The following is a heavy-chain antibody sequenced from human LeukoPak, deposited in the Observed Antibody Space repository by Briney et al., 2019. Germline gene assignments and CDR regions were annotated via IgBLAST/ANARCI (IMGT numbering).Heavy chain of an antibody. J-gene: IGHJ4*02. CDR1: GFTFSSYW. Sequence: GGSLRLPCAASGFTFSSYWLTWGRQAPGKGLEWVANIKQGGSEKYYVDSVKGRFTISRDNANNSLYLQMNSLRAEDTAVYYCAKRGYYFGRGGYFYFDSWGQGTLVTVSA. D-gene: IGHD2-21*01. V-gene: IGHV3-7*05. CDR3: AKRGYYFGRGGYFYFDS. CDR2: IKQGGSEK.